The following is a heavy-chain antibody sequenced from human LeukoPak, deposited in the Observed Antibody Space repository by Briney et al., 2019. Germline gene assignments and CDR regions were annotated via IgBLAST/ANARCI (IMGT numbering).Heavy chain of an antibody. CDR2: ISFSGSTI. Sequence: GGSLRLSCAASGFTFSSYEMNWVRQAPGKGLEWVSYISFSGSTIYYADSVKGRFTISRDNAKNSLYLQMYSLRAEDTAVYYCARRIQLWLQVGYYMDVWGKGTTVTVSS. V-gene: IGHV3-48*03. CDR3: ARRIQLWLQVGYYMDV. CDR1: GFTFSSYE. D-gene: IGHD5-18*01. J-gene: IGHJ6*03.